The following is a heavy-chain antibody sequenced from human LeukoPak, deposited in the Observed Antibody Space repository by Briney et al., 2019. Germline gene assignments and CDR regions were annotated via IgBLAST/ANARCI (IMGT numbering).Heavy chain of an antibody. D-gene: IGHD3-3*01. J-gene: IGHJ4*02. Sequence: GGSLRLSCAASGFTFSSYAMSWVRQAPGKGLEWVSAISGSGGSTYYADSVKGRFTISRDNSKNTLYLQMNSLRAEDTAVYYCAKSLSFWSGYPGIFDYWGQGTLVTVSS. CDR3: AKSLSFWSGYPGIFDY. CDR2: ISGSGGST. CDR1: GFTFSSYA. V-gene: IGHV3-23*01.